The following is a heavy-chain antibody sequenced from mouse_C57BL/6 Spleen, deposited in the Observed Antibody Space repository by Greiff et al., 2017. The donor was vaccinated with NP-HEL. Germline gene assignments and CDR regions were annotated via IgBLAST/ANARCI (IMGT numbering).Heavy chain of an antibody. CDR2: IHPSDSDT. CDR1: GYTFTSYW. D-gene: IGHD1-1*01. CDR3: APTVVAYYYAMDY. J-gene: IGHJ4*01. V-gene: IGHV1-74*01. Sequence: QVQLKQPGAELVKPGASVKVSCKASGYTFTSYWMHWVKQKPGQGLEWIGRIHPSDSDTNYNQKFKGKATLTVDKSSSTAYMQLSSLTSEDSAVYYGAPTVVAYYYAMDYWGQGTSVTVSS.